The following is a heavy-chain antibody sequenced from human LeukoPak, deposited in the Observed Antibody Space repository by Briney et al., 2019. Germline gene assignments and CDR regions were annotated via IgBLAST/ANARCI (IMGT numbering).Heavy chain of an antibody. CDR3: ARDGAIQLWPNFDY. D-gene: IGHD5-18*01. V-gene: IGHV3-30-3*01. CDR2: ISYDGINK. J-gene: IGHJ4*02. Sequence: GGSLRLSCAASGFTFSSYAMHWVRQAPGKGLEWVPVISYDGINKYYADSVKGRFTISRDNSKNTLYLQMNSLRAEVTAVYYCARDGAIQLWPNFDYWGQGTLVTVSS. CDR1: GFTFSSYA.